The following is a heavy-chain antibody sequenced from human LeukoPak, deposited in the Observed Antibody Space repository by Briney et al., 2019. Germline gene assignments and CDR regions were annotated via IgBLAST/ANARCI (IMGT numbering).Heavy chain of an antibody. CDR3: GRSPVVPAAIDWFDP. Sequence: SETLSLTCTVSGGSISSGGYYWSWIRQHPGKGLEWIGYIYYSGSTYYNPSLKSRVTISVDTSKNQFSLKLSSVTAADTAVYYCGRSPVVPAAIDWFDPWGQGTLVTVSS. V-gene: IGHV4-31*03. J-gene: IGHJ5*02. D-gene: IGHD2-2*01. CDR2: IYYSGST. CDR1: GGSISSGGYY.